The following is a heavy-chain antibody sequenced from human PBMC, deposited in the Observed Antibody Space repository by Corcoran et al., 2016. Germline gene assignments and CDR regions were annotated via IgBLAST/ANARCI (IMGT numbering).Heavy chain of an antibody. V-gene: IGHV5-10-1*03. Sequence: EVQLVQSGAEVKKPGESLRISCKGSGYSFTSYWISWVRQMPGKGLEWMGTIDPSDSYTNYSPSFQGHVTISADKSISTAYLQWSSLKASDTAMYYWARLGSIAAAGQGSDPWGQGTLVTVSS. CDR1: GYSFTSYW. D-gene: IGHD6-13*01. CDR2: IDPSDSYT. J-gene: IGHJ5*02. CDR3: ARLGSIAAAGQGSDP.